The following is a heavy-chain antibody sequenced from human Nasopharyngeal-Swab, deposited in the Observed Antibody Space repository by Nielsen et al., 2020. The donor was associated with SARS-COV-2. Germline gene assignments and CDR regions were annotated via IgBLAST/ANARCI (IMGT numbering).Heavy chain of an antibody. CDR1: GFTFSTYS. CDR2: INYRSTTM. J-gene: IGHJ4*02. Sequence: GESLKISCAASGFTFSTYSMNWVRQAPGKGLEWVSYINYRSTTMYYGDSVKGRFTISRDNAKNSVYLQMNSLRAEDTAVYYCVRAASGYEGLFEYWGQGTMVTVSS. CDR3: VRAASGYEGLFEY. V-gene: IGHV3-48*01. D-gene: IGHD5-12*01.